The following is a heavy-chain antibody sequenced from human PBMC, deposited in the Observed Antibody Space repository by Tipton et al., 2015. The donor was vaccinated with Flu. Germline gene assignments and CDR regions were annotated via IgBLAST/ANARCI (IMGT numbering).Heavy chain of an antibody. J-gene: IGHJ3*01. V-gene: IGHV4-38-2*02. D-gene: IGHD6-19*01. CDR1: GDSIGSRYF. CDR3: ARERRGGWPFYDAFDF. Sequence: TLSLTCSVSGDSIGSRYFWGWIRQPPGKGLEWIGNIHRSGNTYHNPSLRSRVTMSVDLFKNQISLRLSSVTAADTAVYYCARERRGGWPFYDAFDFWGQGTTVTVSS. CDR2: IHRSGNT.